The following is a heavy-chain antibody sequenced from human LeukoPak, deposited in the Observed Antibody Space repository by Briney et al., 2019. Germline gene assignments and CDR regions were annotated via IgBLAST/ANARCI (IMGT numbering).Heavy chain of an antibody. D-gene: IGHD3-10*02. CDR3: ARHPGPIFGDGEIWGRFDY. CDR2: IIGSVGST. CDR1: GFTFSSYA. J-gene: IGHJ4*02. Sequence: GSLRLSCAASGFTFSSYAMSCGRQAPRKRVEWGSAIIGSVGSTYYTDSVKSRFTISRDNSKNTLHLHRNRLSAADTAVYYCARHPGPIFGDGEIWGRFDYWGEGTLVTVSS. V-gene: IGHV3-23*01.